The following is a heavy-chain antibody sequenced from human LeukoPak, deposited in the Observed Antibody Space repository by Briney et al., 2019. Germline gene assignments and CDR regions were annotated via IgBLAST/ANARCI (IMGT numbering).Heavy chain of an antibody. CDR2: IDTAGDT. CDR3: ARDPARCL. D-gene: IGHD2-2*01. Sequence: PGGYLSLSCAASGFTFSSYDMHWVRQGTGKGLKWVSAIDTAGDTYSPGSVTGRSTISRANAKTSLYLQMNSLRAVDTAVYYCARDPARCLWGQGTLVTVSS. CDR1: GFTFSSYD. J-gene: IGHJ4*02. V-gene: IGHV3-13*01.